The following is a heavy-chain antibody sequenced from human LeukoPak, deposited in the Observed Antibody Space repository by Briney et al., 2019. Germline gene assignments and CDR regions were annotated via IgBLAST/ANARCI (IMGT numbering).Heavy chain of an antibody. J-gene: IGHJ3*02. CDR3: ARDGLDGDDAFDI. Sequence: SETLSLTCAVSGGSISSGGYSWSWIRQPPGKGLEWIGYMYHSGSTYYNPSLKSRVTISVDRSKNQFSLKLSSVTAADTAVYYCARDGLDGDDAFDIWGQGTTVTVSS. CDR2: MYHSGST. D-gene: IGHD4-17*01. V-gene: IGHV4-30-2*01. CDR1: GGSISSGGYS.